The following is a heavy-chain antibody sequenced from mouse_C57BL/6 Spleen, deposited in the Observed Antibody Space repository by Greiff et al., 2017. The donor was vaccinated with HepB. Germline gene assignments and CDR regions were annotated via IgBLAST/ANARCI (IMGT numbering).Heavy chain of an antibody. CDR1: GYTFTSYW. D-gene: IGHD4-1*01. CDR3: ARNWDGAYLDY. V-gene: IGHV1-52*01. J-gene: IGHJ2*01. Sequence: VQLQQSGAELVRPGSSVKLSCKASGYTFTSYWMHWVKQRPIQGLEWIGNIDPSDSETHYNQKFKDKATLTVDKSSSTAYMQPSSLTSEDSAVYYCARNWDGAYLDYWGQGTTLTVAS. CDR2: IDPSDSET.